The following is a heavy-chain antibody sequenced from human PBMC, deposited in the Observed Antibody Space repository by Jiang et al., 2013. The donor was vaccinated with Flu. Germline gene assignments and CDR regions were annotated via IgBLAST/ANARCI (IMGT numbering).Heavy chain of an antibody. V-gene: IGHV1-69*01. CDR3: ARERVDIVGATMPLDY. D-gene: IGHD1-26*01. CDR2: IIPIFGTA. J-gene: IGHJ4*02. Sequence: SSVKVSCKASGGTFSSYAISWVRQAPGQGLEWMGGIIPIFGTANYAQKFQGRVTITADESTSTAYMELSSLRSEDTAVYYCARERVDIVGATMPLDYWGQGTLVTVSS. CDR1: GGTFSSYA.